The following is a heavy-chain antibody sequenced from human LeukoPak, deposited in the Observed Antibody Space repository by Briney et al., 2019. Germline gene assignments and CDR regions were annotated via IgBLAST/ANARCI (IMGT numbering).Heavy chain of an antibody. CDR1: GLPFVDAW. D-gene: IGHD4-17*01. Sequence: TGGSLRLSCVLSGLPFVDAWMSWVRQAPGKGLEWIGRITKDGTTDYAAPVKGRFTISRDNSKNTFYLLMNSLKIEDTAVYYCTWMTTVLTVDFWGRGTLVTVSS. CDR3: TWMTTVLTVDF. V-gene: IGHV3-15*01. J-gene: IGHJ4*02. CDR2: ITKDGTT.